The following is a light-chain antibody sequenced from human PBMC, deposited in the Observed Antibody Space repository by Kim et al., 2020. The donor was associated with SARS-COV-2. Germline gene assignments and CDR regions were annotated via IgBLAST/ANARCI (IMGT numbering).Light chain of an antibody. V-gene: IGLV1-44*01. CDR3: ATWDDRLDVWM. CDR2: SND. Sequence: QSVLTQPPSASGTPGQRVTISCFGGSSNVGSNTVNWYQQFPGTAPKFPIDSNDRRPSGVSDRVSSSKSGTSASLAISGLQSEDEADYYFATWDDRLDVWMFGGGTQLTVL. CDR1: SSNVGSNT. J-gene: IGLJ3*02.